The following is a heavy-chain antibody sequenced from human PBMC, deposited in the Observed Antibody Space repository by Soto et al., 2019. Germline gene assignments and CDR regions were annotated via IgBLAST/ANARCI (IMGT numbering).Heavy chain of an antibody. V-gene: IGHV3-23*01. J-gene: IGHJ4*02. CDR1: GFTFSNYA. CDR3: AKGSQYDILTAHHEFDS. CDR2: ISGGGGGT. D-gene: IGHD3-9*01. Sequence: GGSLRLSCSVSGFTFSNYAMTWVRQAPGKGLEWVSSISGGGGGTHYADSMKGRFTISRDNSKNTLHLEMKRLRADDTAVYYCAKGSQYDILTAHHEFDSWGQGTLVTVSS.